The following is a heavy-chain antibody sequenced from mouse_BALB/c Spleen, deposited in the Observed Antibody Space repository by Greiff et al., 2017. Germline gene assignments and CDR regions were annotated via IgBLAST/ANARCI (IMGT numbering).Heavy chain of an antibody. CDR2: ISSGGSYT. CDR1: GFTFSSYG. J-gene: IGHJ3*01. Sequence: EVQVVESGGDLVKPGGSLKLSCAASGFTFSSYGMSWVRQTPDKRLEWVATISSGGSYTYYPDSVKGRFTISRDNAKNTLYLQMSSLKSEDTAMYYCARRDYGKGAWFAYWGQGTLVTVAA. V-gene: IGHV5-6*01. CDR3: ARRDYGKGAWFAY. D-gene: IGHD1-1*01.